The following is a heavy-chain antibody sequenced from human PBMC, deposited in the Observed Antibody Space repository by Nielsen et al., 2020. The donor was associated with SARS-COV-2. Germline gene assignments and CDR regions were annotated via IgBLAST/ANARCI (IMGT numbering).Heavy chain of an antibody. Sequence: GESLKISCAASGFTFSSYAMSWVRQAPGKGLEWVSAISGSGGSTYYADSVKGRFTISRDNSKNTLYLQMNSLRAEDTAVYYCAKATRGLGSLPDYWGQGTLVTVSS. CDR2: ISGSGGST. V-gene: IGHV3-23*01. J-gene: IGHJ4*02. D-gene: IGHD3-22*01. CDR1: GFTFSSYA. CDR3: AKATRGLGSLPDY.